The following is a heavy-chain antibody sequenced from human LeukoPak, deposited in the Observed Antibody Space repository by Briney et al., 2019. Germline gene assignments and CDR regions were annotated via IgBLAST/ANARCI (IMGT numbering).Heavy chain of an antibody. J-gene: IGHJ4*02. Sequence: ASVKVSCKASGYTFTSYGISWVRQAPGQGLEWMGWISAYNGNTNYAQKLQGRVTMTTDTSTSTAYMELRSLRSDDTAVYYCARAPPDESYCSGGSCYSYYFDYWGQGTLVTVSS. V-gene: IGHV1-18*01. CDR2: ISAYNGNT. D-gene: IGHD2-15*01. CDR1: GYTFTSYG. CDR3: ARAPPDESYCSGGSCYSYYFDY.